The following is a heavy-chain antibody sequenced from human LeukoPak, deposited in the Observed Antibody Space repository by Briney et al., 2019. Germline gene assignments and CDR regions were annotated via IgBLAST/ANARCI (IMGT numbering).Heavy chain of an antibody. J-gene: IGHJ4*02. Sequence: SETLSLTCAVYGGSFSGYYWSWIRQPPGKGLEWIGEINHSGSTNYNLSLKSRVTISVDTSKNQFSLKLSSVTAADTVVYYCARGPWKRYYYDSSPPGYWGQGTLVTVSS. CDR2: INHSGST. CDR3: ARGPWKRYYYDSSPPGY. D-gene: IGHD3-22*01. V-gene: IGHV4-34*01. CDR1: GGSFSGYY.